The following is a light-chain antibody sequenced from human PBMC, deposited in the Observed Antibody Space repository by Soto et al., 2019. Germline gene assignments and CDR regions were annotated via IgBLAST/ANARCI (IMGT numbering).Light chain of an antibody. CDR2: AAS. CDR3: LTKHNFPRT. Sequence: AIEMTQSPSSLSASVGDRVTITCRASQGFRKDLGWYQQKPGKAPRLLIYAASKLQDGVPSRFSGSGSCKDFPLTINHLQPEEFATYYWLTKHNFPRTFRQG. CDR1: QGFRKD. V-gene: IGKV1-6*01. J-gene: IGKJ1*01.